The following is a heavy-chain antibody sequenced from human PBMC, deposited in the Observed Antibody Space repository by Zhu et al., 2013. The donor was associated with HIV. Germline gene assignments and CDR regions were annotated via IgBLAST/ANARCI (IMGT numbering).Heavy chain of an antibody. J-gene: IGHJ6*02. D-gene: IGHD2-15*01. V-gene: IGHV1-18*01. CDR3: VRDPIVKVPPPRDPNYYYGMDL. CDR2: VSSYSAIT. Sequence: HVQLVQSGAEVKKPGASVKVSCKASDYTFTSYGISWVRQAPGQGLEWMGWVSSYSAITNSAQKFQGRVTVSTDTSTSTAYLELRSLRSDDTAVYYCVRDPIVKVPPPRDPNYYYGMDLWGQGTTVTVSS. CDR1: DYTFTSYG.